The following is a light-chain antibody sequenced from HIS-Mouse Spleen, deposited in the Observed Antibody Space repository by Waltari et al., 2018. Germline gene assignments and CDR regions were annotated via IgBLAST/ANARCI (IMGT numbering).Light chain of an antibody. CDR1: SLRSYY. V-gene: IGLV3-19*01. Sequence: SSELTQDPAVSVALGQTVRITCQGDSLRSYYASRYQQKPGQAPVIVIYGKNNRPSGIPDRFSGSSSGNTASLTITGAQAEDEADYYCNSRDSSGNHLRVFGTGTKVTVL. CDR2: GKN. CDR3: NSRDSSGNHLRV. J-gene: IGLJ1*01.